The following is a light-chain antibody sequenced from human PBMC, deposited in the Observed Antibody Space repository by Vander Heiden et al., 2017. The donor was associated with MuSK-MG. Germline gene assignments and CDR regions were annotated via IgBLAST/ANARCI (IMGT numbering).Light chain of an antibody. CDR2: AAS. CDR1: QSISSY. Sequence: DIQMTQSPSSLSASVGDRVTITCRASQSISSYLNWYQQKPGKAPKLLIYAASSLQSGVPSRFSGSASGTDFTLTISMLHPEDFATYYCQERDSTPLTFGGGTKVEIK. V-gene: IGKV1-39*01. J-gene: IGKJ4*01. CDR3: QERDSTPLT.